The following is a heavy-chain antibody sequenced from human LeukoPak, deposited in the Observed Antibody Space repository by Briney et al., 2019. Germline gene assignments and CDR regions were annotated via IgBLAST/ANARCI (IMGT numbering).Heavy chain of an antibody. CDR1: GXXXXXYX. Sequence: GRSLRLSCAAXGXXXXXYXXXXVXXAPXXXLEWVAVISYDESNKYYAXSVKGRFTISRDNSKNTLYLQMNSXRTEDXAVXYCARVDPNFYWGQGTLVTVSS. CDR3: ARVDPNFY. D-gene: IGHD2-8*01. V-gene: IGHV3-30-3*01. CDR2: ISYDESNK. J-gene: IGHJ4*02.